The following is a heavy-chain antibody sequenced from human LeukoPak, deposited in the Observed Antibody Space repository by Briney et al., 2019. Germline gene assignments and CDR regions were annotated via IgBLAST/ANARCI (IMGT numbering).Heavy chain of an antibody. Sequence: PGGSLRLSCAASGFTFSSYGMHWVRQAPGKGLEWVAFIRYDGSNKYYADSVKGRFTISRDNSKNTLHLQMNSLRAEDTAVYYCAKARLIVVITTPDYWGQGTLVTVSS. CDR3: AKARLIVVITTPDY. CDR2: IRYDGSNK. V-gene: IGHV3-30*02. D-gene: IGHD3-22*01. J-gene: IGHJ4*02. CDR1: GFTFSSYG.